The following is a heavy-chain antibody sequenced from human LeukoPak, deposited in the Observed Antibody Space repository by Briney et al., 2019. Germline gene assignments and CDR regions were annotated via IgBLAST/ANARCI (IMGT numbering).Heavy chain of an antibody. V-gene: IGHV3-15*01. CDR3: TTVPLEEWELPYNWFDP. Sequence: PGGSLRLSCAASGFTFSNAWMSWVRQAPGKGLEWVGRIKSKTDGGTTDYAAPVKGRFTISRDDSKNTLYLQMNSLKTEDTAVYYCTTVPLEEWELPYNWFDPWGQGTLVTVSS. D-gene: IGHD1-26*01. J-gene: IGHJ5*02. CDR2: IKSKTDGGTT. CDR1: GFTFSNAW.